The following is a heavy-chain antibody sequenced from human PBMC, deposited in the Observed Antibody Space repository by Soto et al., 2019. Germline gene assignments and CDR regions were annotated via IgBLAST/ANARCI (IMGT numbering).Heavy chain of an antibody. D-gene: IGHD4-17*01. V-gene: IGHV3-72*01. CDR2: TRNKANSYTT. J-gene: IGHJ4*02. CDR1: GFIFSDHY. CDR3: ARELMTTVTYYDS. Sequence: EVQLVESGGGLVQPGGSLRLSCAASGFIFSDHYMDWVRQAPGKGLEWVGRTRNKANSYTTEYAASVKGRFTISRDDSKNSLYLQMNSLRTEDTAVYYCARELMTTVTYYDSWGQGTLVTVSS.